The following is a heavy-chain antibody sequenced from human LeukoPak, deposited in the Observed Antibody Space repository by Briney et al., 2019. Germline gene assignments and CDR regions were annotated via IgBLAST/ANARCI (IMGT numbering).Heavy chain of an antibody. CDR3: ARRGSSSFDS. J-gene: IGHJ4*02. CDR1: GGSISTTNYY. D-gene: IGHD6-6*01. V-gene: IGHV4-39*01. CDR2: IYYSGST. Sequence: SETLSLTCTVSGGSISTTNYYWGWIRQPPGKGLEWIGHIYYSGSTYYNPSLEGRITISVDTSKNQFSLKLNSVTAADTSVYYCARRGSSSFDSWGQGTLVTVSS.